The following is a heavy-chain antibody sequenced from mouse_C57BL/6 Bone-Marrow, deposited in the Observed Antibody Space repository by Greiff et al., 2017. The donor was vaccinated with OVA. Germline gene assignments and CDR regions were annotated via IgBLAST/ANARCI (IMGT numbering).Heavy chain of an antibody. Sequence: VQLQQPGAELVKPGASVKLSCKASGYTFTSYWMHWVKQRPGQGLEWIGMIHPNSGSTNYNEKFKSKATLTVDKSSSTAYMQLSSLTSEDSAVYYCARNLITTVVARGFDYWGQGTTLTVSS. J-gene: IGHJ2*01. V-gene: IGHV1-64*01. CDR2: IHPNSGST. D-gene: IGHD1-1*01. CDR3: ARNLITTVVARGFDY. CDR1: GYTFTSYW.